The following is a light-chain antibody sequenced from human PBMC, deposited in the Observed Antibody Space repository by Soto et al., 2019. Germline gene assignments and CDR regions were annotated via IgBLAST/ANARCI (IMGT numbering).Light chain of an antibody. CDR2: GAN. CDR3: QQYNNWRQT. Sequence: EIVLTQSPGTLSLSPGERATLSCRASQSVSSNLAWYQQKPGQAHRLLVYGANARATGVPARFSGSGSGTQFTLTIRSLQSEDFAVYYCQQYNNWRQTVGQGTKVDIK. V-gene: IGKV3-15*01. J-gene: IGKJ1*01. CDR1: QSVSSN.